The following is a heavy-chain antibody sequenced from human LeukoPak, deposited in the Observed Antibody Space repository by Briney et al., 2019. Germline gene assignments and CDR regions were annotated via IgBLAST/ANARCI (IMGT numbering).Heavy chain of an antibody. CDR2: VYYGGDA. D-gene: IGHD3-10*01. CDR3: AGLFSPGLPYYHGLGA. Sequence: SETLSLTCTVSGGSIDSSGSYWGWIRQPRGKGLEWIGCVYYGGDAYYNPSLKSRVTISADLSKTQFSLSLISVTAGDTVLCWLAGLFSPGLPYYHGLGAWGQRATGTVS. V-gene: IGHV4-39*01. CDR1: GGSIDSSGSY. J-gene: IGHJ6*02.